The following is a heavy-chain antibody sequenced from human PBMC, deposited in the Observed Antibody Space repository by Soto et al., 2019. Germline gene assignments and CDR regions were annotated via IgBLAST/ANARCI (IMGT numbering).Heavy chain of an antibody. CDR3: ARATDFLDTAMAGGPYFAY. CDR1: GGSISSGDYY. Sequence: SETLSLTCTVSGGSISSGDYYWSWIRQPPGKGLEWIGYIYYSGSTYYNPSLKSRVTISVGKSKNQFSLKMSSVTAADTAVYYCARATDFLDTAMAGGPYFAYWGQGTLVTVSS. V-gene: IGHV4-30-4*01. D-gene: IGHD5-18*01. CDR2: IYYSGST. J-gene: IGHJ4*02.